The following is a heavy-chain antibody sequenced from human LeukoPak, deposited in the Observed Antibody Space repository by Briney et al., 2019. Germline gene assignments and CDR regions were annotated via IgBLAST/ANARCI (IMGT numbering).Heavy chain of an antibody. CDR2: IYYSGST. J-gene: IGHJ6*03. CDR3: ARAGGHCSSTSCYGPGRYYYMDV. V-gene: IGHV4-59*01. Sequence: PSETLSLTCTVSGGSISNKYWSWIRQPPGKGLEWIGYIYYSGSTNYNPSLKSRVTISVDTSKNQFSLKLSSVTAADTAVYYCARAGGHCSSTSCYGPGRYYYMDVWGKGTTVTISS. CDR1: GGSISNKY. D-gene: IGHD2-2*01.